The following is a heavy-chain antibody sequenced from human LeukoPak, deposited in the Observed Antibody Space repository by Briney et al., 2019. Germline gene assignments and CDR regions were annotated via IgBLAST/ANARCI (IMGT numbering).Heavy chain of an antibody. CDR2: ISSGSGSI. V-gene: IGHV3-21*01. J-gene: IGHJ4*02. D-gene: IGHD5-24*01. CDR1: GFTFSSYG. Sequence: GGSLRLSCAASGFTFSSYGMHWVRQAPGKGLEWVSSISSGSGSIYYADSVKGRFTISRDNSKNTLYLQMNSLRAEDTAVYYCAMDSSWLPLKFDYWGQGTLVTVST. CDR3: AMDSSWLPLKFDY.